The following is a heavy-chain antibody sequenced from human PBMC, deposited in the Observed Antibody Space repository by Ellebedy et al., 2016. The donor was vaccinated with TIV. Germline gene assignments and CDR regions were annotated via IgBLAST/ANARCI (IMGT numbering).Heavy chain of an antibody. D-gene: IGHD5-24*01. Sequence: PGGSLRLSCAASGFSFTSNGMHWVRQAPGKGLEWVAFIPFDGSNTYYSDSVKGRFTISRDLSENTLYLQMDSLRPEDTAIYYCARDPGGYTLAFWGHGTLVTVSS. V-gene: IGHV3-30*02. J-gene: IGHJ4*01. CDR3: ARDPGGYTLAF. CDR2: IPFDGSNT. CDR1: GFSFTSNG.